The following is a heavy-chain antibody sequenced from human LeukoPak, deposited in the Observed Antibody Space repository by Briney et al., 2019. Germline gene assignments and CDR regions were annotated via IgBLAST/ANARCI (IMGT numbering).Heavy chain of an antibody. D-gene: IGHD5-12*01. CDR1: GYTFTGYY. CDR2: INPNSGGT. CDR3: ARADGYDTYYYYGMDV. Sequence: ASVKVSCKASGYTFTGYYMHWVRQAPGQGLEWMGWINPNSGGTNYAQKFQGWVTMTRDTSISTAYMELSRLRSDDTAVYYCARADGYDTYYYYGMDVWGQGTTVTVSS. V-gene: IGHV1-2*04. J-gene: IGHJ6*02.